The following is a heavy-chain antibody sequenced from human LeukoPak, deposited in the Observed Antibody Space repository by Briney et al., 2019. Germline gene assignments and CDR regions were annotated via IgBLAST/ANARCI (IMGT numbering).Heavy chain of an antibody. V-gene: IGHV4-59*01. CDR3: ARVGDSSVYIDAFDI. CDR2: LYYSGGT. Sequence: SETLSLTCSVSGDSISRNYWSWIRQPPGQGLEWIVYLYYSGGTTYSPSLKSRVTISVDTSKNQFSLKLRSVTAADTAVYYCARVGDSSVYIDAFDIWGQGTMVTVSS. J-gene: IGHJ3*02. CDR1: GDSISRNY. D-gene: IGHD3-22*01.